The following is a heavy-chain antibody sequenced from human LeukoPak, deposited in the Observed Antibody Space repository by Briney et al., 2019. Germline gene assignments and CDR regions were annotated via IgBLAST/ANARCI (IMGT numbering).Heavy chain of an antibody. CDR1: GFTFSSYG. V-gene: IGHV3-30*03. CDR3: AHMRADY. J-gene: IGHJ4*02. Sequence: GGSLRLSCAATGFTFSSYGMHWVRQAPGKGLEWVAVISYDGSNKYYADSVKGRFTIARDNPKNTLYMQMNSLRGENTAVYYWAHMRADYCGQGTLVTVSS. CDR2: ISYDGSNK.